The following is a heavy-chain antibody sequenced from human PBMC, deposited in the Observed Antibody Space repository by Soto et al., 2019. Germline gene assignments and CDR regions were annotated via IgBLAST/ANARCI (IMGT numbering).Heavy chain of an antibody. V-gene: IGHV1-69*13. Sequence: GASVKVSCKASGGTFSSYAISWVRQAPGQGLEWMGGIIPIFGTANYAQKFQGRVTITADESTSTAYMELSSLRSEDTAVYYCAREGAGSGSYYGQSDYFDYWGQGTLVTVSS. J-gene: IGHJ4*02. CDR1: GGTFSSYA. CDR2: IIPIFGTA. CDR3: AREGAGSGSYYGQSDYFDY. D-gene: IGHD1-26*01.